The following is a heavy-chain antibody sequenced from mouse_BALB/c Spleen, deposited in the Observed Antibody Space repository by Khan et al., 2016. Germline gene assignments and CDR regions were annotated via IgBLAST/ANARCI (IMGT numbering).Heavy chain of an antibody. V-gene: IGHV3-1*02. CDR2: IHYSGTT. D-gene: IGHD2-4*01. CDR1: GYSITNGYN. CDR3: ARGNYDHFDY. Sequence: EVQLQESGPDLVKPSQSLSLTCTVTGYSITNGYNWHWIRQFPGNKLEWMGYIHYSGTTNYNPSLNSRISITRDTSKNQFFLQLNSVTTEDTATYFWARGNYDHFDYWGQGTTLTVSS. J-gene: IGHJ2*01.